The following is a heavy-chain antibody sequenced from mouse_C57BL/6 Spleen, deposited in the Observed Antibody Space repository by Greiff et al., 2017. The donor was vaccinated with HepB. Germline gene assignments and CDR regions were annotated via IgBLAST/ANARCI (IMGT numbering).Heavy chain of an antibody. CDR1: GYTFTSYD. V-gene: IGHV1-85*01. CDR3: AREVSRGPFAY. Sequence: QVQLQQSGPELVKPGASVKLSCKASGYTFTSYDINWVKQRQGQGLEWIGWIYPRDGSTKDNEKFKGKATLTVDTSSSTAYMELHRLTSEDSAVYFCAREVSRGPFAYWGQGTLVTVSA. CDR2: IYPRDGST. J-gene: IGHJ3*01.